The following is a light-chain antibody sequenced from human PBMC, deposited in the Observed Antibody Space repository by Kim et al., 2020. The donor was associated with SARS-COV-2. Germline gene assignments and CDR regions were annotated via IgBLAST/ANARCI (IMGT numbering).Light chain of an antibody. V-gene: IGLV3-1*01. J-gene: IGLJ2*01. CDR3: QAWDSSHVL. Sequence: SYELTQPPSVSVSPGQTATMACSGDNLGDKYVCWYQQRPGQSPVLVIYQDSKWPSGIPERFFGSNSGNTATLTISGTQAIDEADYYCQAWDSSHVLFGGGTQLTVL. CDR2: QDS. CDR1: NLGDKY.